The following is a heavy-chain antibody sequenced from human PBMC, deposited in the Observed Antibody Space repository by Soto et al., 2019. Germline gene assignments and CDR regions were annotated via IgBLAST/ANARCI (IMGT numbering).Heavy chain of an antibody. CDR1: GYTFTSYY. CDR3: ARDHVVSRSRGYSGFDY. V-gene: IGHV1-46*01. CDR2: INPSGGST. J-gene: IGHJ4*02. D-gene: IGHD2-15*01. Sequence: QVQLVQSGAEVKKPGASVKVSCKASGYTFTSYYMHWVRQAPGQELEWMGIINPSGGSTSYAQKFQGRVTMTRDTSTSTVYMELSSLRSEDTAVYYCARDHVVSRSRGYSGFDYWGQGTLVTVSS.